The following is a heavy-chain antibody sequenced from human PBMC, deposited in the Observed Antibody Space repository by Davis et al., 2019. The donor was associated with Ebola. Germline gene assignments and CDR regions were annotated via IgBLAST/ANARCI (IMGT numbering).Heavy chain of an antibody. D-gene: IGHD1-1*01. J-gene: IGHJ4*02. CDR2: IKSKTSGGTV. CDR1: GFIFTNAW. CDR3: TTGFRNDNCG. V-gene: IGHV3-15*01. Sequence: PGGSLISCAASGFIFTNAWMSWVRQVPGKGLEWIGRIKSKTSGGTVEYAAPVTGRFTVSRDDSKNTVFLQMTGLRNEDTALYYCTTGFRNDNCGWGQGTLVTVSS.